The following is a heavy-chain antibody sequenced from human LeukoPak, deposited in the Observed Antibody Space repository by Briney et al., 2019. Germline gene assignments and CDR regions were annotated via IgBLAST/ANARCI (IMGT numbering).Heavy chain of an antibody. CDR2: IYYSGST. J-gene: IGHJ4*02. CDR1: GGSISSYY. Sequence: SETLSLTCTVSGGSISSYYWSWIRQPPGKGLEWIGYIYYSGSTNYNPSLKSRVTISVDTSKNQFSLKLSSVTAADTAVYYCAREGGYSGSPQLMYWGQGTLVTVSS. D-gene: IGHD1-26*01. V-gene: IGHV4-59*01. CDR3: AREGGYSGSPQLMY.